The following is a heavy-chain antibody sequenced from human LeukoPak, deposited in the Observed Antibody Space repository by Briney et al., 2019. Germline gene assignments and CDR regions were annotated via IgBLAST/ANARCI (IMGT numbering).Heavy chain of an antibody. CDR2: ISSSSSYI. CDR3: AKAQSPTRADFDY. Sequence: NAGGSLRLSCAASGFTFSSYSMNWVRQAPGKGLEWVSCISSSSSYIYYADSVKGRFTISRDNAKNSLYLQMNSLRAEDTALYYCAKAQSPTRADFDYWGQGTLVTVSS. J-gene: IGHJ4*02. V-gene: IGHV3-21*04. CDR1: GFTFSSYS.